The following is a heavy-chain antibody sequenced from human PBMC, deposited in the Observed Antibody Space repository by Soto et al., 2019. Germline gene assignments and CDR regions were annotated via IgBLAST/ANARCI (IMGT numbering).Heavy chain of an antibody. V-gene: IGHV2-5*02. CDR2: IYWDDDK. CDR3: ALRRGYCSGGTCYSIWFDP. CDR1: GFSLSTSGVG. D-gene: IGHD2-15*01. J-gene: IGHJ5*02. Sequence: QITLKESGPTLVKPTQTLTLTCTFSGFSLSTSGVGVGWIRQPPGKALEWLALIYWDDDKRYSPSLKSRLTITKDTSKNQVVLTMTNMDPVDTATYYCALRRGYCSGGTCYSIWFDPWGQGPLVTVSS.